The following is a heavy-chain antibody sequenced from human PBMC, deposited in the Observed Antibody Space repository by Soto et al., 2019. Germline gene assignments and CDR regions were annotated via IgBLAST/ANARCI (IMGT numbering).Heavy chain of an antibody. CDR3: ARRPRYCSGGSCYSGFDY. D-gene: IGHD2-15*01. CDR1: GYIFISYG. V-gene: IGHV1-18*01. CDR2: ISPYNGKT. Sequence: ASVKVSCKASGYIFISYGISWVRQAPGQGLEWVGRISPYNGKTNYAQKLQGRVTMTTDTSTSTAYMELRSLRSDDTAVYYCARRPRYCSGGSCYSGFDYWGQGTLVTVSS. J-gene: IGHJ4*02.